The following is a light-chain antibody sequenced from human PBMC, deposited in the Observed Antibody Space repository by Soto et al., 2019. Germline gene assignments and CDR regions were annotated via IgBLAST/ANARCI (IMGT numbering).Light chain of an antibody. CDR1: QSFPNSY. J-gene: IGKJ4*01. V-gene: IGKV3-20*01. CDR2: GAS. CDR3: QQYGSSRLT. Sequence: ALTRSAVTLSLPTGERAPLSCWASQSFPNSYLAWYQQTPRQAPRLLIYGASSRATGISDRFSGSASGTDFTLTISRLEPEDFAVYYCQQYGSSRLTFGGGTKVDIK.